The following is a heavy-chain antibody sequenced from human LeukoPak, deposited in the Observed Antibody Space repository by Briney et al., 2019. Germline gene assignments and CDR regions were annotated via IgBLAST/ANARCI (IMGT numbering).Heavy chain of an antibody. J-gene: IGHJ4*02. CDR3: ARADILTGYYLFDY. CDR2: ISYSGST. CDR1: GGSISSYY. D-gene: IGHD3-9*01. Sequence: PSETLSLTCTVSGGSISSYYWSWIRQPPGKGLEWIACISYSGSTKYNPSLKSRVTISVDTSKNQLSLKLSSVTAADTAVYYCARADILTGYYLFDYWGQGTLVTVSS. V-gene: IGHV4-59*01.